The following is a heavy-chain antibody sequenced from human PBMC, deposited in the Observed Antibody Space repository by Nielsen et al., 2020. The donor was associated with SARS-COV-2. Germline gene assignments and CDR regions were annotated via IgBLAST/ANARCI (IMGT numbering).Heavy chain of an antibody. CDR3: ARTIGLYYFHD. Sequence: GESLKISCAASGFIVSSNYMTWVRQAPGKGLEWVSVIYAGGDTLYADSVKGRFTISRHNSKNTVYLQMNSLRPEDTAVYHCARTIGLYYFHDWGQGTLVTVSS. D-gene: IGHD3-22*01. V-gene: IGHV3-53*04. J-gene: IGHJ4*02. CDR1: GFIVSSNY. CDR2: IYAGGDT.